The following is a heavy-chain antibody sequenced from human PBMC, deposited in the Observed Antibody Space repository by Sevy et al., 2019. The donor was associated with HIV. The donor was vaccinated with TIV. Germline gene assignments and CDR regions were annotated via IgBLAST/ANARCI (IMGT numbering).Heavy chain of an antibody. J-gene: IGHJ4*02. CDR2: IRGSGGST. D-gene: IGHD6-19*01. CDR3: AKHGIVVTRVGYLDY. CDR1: GFTFSSYA. Sequence: GGSLRLSCAASGFTFSSYAMSWVRQAPGKGLEWVSAIRGSGGSTYYADSVKGRFTISRDNSKNTLYLQMNSLRAEDTAVYYCAKHGIVVTRVGYLDYWGQGTLVTVSS. V-gene: IGHV3-23*01.